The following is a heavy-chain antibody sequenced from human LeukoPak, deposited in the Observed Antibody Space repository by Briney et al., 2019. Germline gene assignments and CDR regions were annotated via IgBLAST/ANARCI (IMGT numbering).Heavy chain of an antibody. CDR1: GGSISSGSYY. CDR3: ARDPTRYCSGGSCADY. CDR2: IYTSGST. J-gene: IGHJ4*02. V-gene: IGHV4-61*02. Sequence: SQTLSLTCTVSGGSISSGSYYWGWVRQPAGKGLEWIGRIYTSGSTNYNPSLKSRVTISVDTSKNQFSLKLSSVTAADTAVYYCARDPTRYCSGGSCADYWGQGTLVTVSS. D-gene: IGHD2-15*01.